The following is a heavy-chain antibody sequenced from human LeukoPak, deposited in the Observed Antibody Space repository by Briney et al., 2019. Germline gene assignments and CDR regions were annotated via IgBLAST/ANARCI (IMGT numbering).Heavy chain of an antibody. CDR1: GYTFTSYG. V-gene: IGHV1-18*01. D-gene: IGHD4-11*01. CDR3: ARHDYTGWFDP. J-gene: IGHJ5*02. Sequence: PQASVKVSCKASGYTFTSYGISWVRQAPGQGLEWMGWISVYKGNTNYAQKLQGRVTMTTDTSTSTVYMELRSLRSDDTAVYYCARHDYTGWFDPWGQGTLVTVSS. CDR2: ISVYKGNT.